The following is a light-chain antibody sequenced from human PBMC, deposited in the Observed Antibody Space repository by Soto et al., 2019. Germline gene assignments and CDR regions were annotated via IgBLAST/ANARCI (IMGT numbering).Light chain of an antibody. Sequence: QSALTQPASVSGSPGQSITISCTGTSSDVGGYNYVSWYQHHPGKAPKLIIYDVSNRPSGVSIRFSGSKSDNTASLTISGLQPEDEADYHCSSYTTNNTRQLVSRTGTKVPVL. CDR2: DVS. J-gene: IGLJ1*01. CDR3: SSYTTNNTRQLV. V-gene: IGLV2-14*03. CDR1: SSDVGGYNY.